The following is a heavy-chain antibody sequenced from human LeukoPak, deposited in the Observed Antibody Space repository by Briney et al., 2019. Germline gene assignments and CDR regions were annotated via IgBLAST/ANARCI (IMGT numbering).Heavy chain of an antibody. J-gene: IGHJ4*02. V-gene: IGHV4-59*01. D-gene: IGHD1-1*01. CDR1: GGPIRSDF. CDR2: VYYSGST. CDR3: ARPSNYWSPYFDY. Sequence: SETLSLTCTVSGGPIRSDFWSWIRQPPGKGLEWIGYVYYSGSTNYSPSVNSRVTISIDTSKNKFSLKLTSVTAADTAVYYCARPSNYWSPYFDYWGQGALVTVSS.